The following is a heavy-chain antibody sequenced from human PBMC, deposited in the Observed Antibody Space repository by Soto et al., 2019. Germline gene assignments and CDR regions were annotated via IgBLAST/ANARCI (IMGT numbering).Heavy chain of an antibody. CDR3: ARHHIAAAATHYDY. CDR2: IYWDDDK. J-gene: IGHJ4*02. D-gene: IGHD6-13*01. V-gene: IGHV2-5*02. Sequence: SGPTLVNPTQTLTLTCTFSGFSLSTSRVGVGWIRQPPGKALEWLALIYWDDDKRYSPSLKSRLTITKDTSKNQVVLTMTNMDPVDTATYYCARHHIAAAATHYDYSRQRHLVTVSS. CDR1: GFSLSTSRVG.